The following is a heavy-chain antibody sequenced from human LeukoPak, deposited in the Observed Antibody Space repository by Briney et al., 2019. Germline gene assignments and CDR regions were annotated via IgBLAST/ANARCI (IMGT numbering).Heavy chain of an antibody. Sequence: GGSLRLSCAASGFTFSSYAMHWVRQAPGKGLEWVAVISYDGSNKYYADSVKGRFTISRDNSKNTLYLQMNSLRAEDTAVYYCAKAGNTAWTAVDCWGQGTLVTVSS. CDR3: AKAGNTAWTAVDC. CDR2: ISYDGSNK. CDR1: GFTFSSYA. J-gene: IGHJ4*02. D-gene: IGHD1/OR15-1a*01. V-gene: IGHV3-30*04.